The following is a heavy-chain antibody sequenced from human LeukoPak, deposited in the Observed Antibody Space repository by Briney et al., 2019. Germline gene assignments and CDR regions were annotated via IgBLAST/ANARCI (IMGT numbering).Heavy chain of an antibody. CDR1: GFTFSSYG. CDR3: AKDFITMVRGTTPFDY. Sequence: GGSLRLSCAASGFTFSSYGMHWVRQAPGKGLEWVAVIWYDGSNKYYADSVKGRFTISRDNSKNTLYLQMNSLRAEDTAVYYCAKDFITMVRGTTPFDYWGQGTLVTVSS. D-gene: IGHD3-10*01. CDR2: IWYDGSNK. V-gene: IGHV3-33*06. J-gene: IGHJ4*02.